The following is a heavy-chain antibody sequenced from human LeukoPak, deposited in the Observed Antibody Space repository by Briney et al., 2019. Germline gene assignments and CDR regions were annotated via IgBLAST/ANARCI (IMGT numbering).Heavy chain of an antibody. Sequence: PGGSLRLSCAATGFTFSNYAIHWGRQAPGKGLEWVAFISDDGSRQHYADSVKGRFTISRDNSKDTLNLQMNSLRAEDTAVYYCVKDSSSGSYFDYWGQGTLVTVSS. CDR3: VKDSSSGSYFDY. CDR1: GFTFSNYA. J-gene: IGHJ4*02. CDR2: ISDDGSRQ. D-gene: IGHD3-10*01. V-gene: IGHV3-30-3*01.